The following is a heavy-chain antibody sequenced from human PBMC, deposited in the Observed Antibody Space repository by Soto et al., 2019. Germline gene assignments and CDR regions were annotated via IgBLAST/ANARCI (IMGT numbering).Heavy chain of an antibody. D-gene: IGHD6-19*01. CDR3: ARDRAQTIAVAGPAAFDI. CDR1: GFTFSSYS. Sequence: GGSLRLSCAASGFTFSSYSMNWVRQAPGKGLGWVSSISSSSSYIYYADSVKGRFTISRDNAKNSLYLQMNSLRAEDTAVYYCARDRAQTIAVAGPAAFDIWGQGTMVTVSS. V-gene: IGHV3-21*01. CDR2: ISSSSSYI. J-gene: IGHJ3*02.